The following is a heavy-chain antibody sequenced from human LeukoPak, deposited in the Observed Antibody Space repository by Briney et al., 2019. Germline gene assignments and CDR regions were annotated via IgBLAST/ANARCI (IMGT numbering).Heavy chain of an antibody. CDR2: IYYSGST. Sequence: KPSETLSLTCTVSGGSISSYYWSWIRQPPGKGLEWIGYIYYSGSTNYNPSLKSRVTISVDTSKNQFSLKLSSVTAADTAVYYCAREEYSGTFDYWGQGTLVTVSS. J-gene: IGHJ4*02. D-gene: IGHD1-26*01. CDR1: GGSISSYY. CDR3: AREEYSGTFDY. V-gene: IGHV4-59*01.